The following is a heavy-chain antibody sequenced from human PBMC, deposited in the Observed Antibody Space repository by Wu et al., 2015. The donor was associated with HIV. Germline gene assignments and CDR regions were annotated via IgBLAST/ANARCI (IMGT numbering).Heavy chain of an antibody. CDR1: GYTFTNYD. V-gene: IGHV1-8*01. CDR2: VNPNSGNT. Sequence: QVQLVQSGAEVKTPGASVKVSCKASGYTFTNYDINWVRQAAGQGLEWLGWVNPNSGNTDYAEKFQGRLTMTRSTSLNTAYMELSGLTSEDTAIYYCAVLYNLPPVMAILDTWGQGTLVIVSS. J-gene: IGHJ5*02. CDR3: AVLYNLPPVMAILDT. D-gene: IGHD1-1*01.